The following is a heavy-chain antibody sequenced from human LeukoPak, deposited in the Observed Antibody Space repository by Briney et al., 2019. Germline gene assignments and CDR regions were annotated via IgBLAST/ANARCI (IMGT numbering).Heavy chain of an antibody. D-gene: IGHD2-2*01. J-gene: IGHJ4*02. CDR2: SSGSGDST. Sequence: GGSLRLSCTASGLTYSSFAMSWVRQAPGKGLEWVSVSSGSGDSTYYAGSVKGRFTISRDNSKNTLYLQMNSLRAEDTAIYYCARSSSTNSYSPHDSWGQGTLVPFS. CDR3: ARSSSTNSYSPHDS. V-gene: IGHV3-23*01. CDR1: GLTYSSFA.